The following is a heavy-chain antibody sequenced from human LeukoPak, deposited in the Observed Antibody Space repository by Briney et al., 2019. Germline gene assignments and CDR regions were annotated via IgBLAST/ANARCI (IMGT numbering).Heavy chain of an antibody. J-gene: IGHJ4*02. CDR3: ARVWGYDSSGYYRRERSYFHY. CDR1: GFTFSSYS. V-gene: IGHV3-21*01. CDR2: ISSSRYI. D-gene: IGHD3-22*01. Sequence: GGSLRLSCAASGFTFSSYSMNWVRQAPGKGLEWVSSISSSRYIYYAHSVKGRFTNSRDNAKNSLYLQMNSLRAEDTAVYYCARVWGYDSSGYYRRERSYFHYWGQGTLVTVSS.